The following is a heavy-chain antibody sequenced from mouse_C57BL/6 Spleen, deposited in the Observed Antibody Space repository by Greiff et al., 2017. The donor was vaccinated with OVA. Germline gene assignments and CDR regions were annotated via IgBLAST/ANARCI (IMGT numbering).Heavy chain of an antibody. Sequence: EVQGVESGGGLVQPGGSMKLSCVASGFTFSNYWMNWVRQSPEKGLEWVAQIRLKSANYATHYAESVKGRFTISRDDSKSSVYLQMNNLRAEDTGIYYCTGGITTVVPFAYWGQGTLVTVSA. D-gene: IGHD1-1*01. CDR3: TGGITTVVPFAY. CDR1: GFTFSNYW. CDR2: IRLKSANYAT. J-gene: IGHJ3*01. V-gene: IGHV6-3*01.